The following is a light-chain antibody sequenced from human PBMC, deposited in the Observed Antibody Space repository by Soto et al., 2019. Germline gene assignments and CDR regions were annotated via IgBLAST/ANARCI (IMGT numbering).Light chain of an antibody. CDR1: SSDVGGYNY. Sequence: QSALTQPPSASGSPGQSVTISCTGTSSDVGGYNYVSWYQQHPGKAPKLMIYEVTKRPSGVPGRFSGSKSGNTASLTVSGLQAEDEADYYCSSYVGSNNFVFGTGTKLTVL. V-gene: IGLV2-8*01. CDR2: EVT. J-gene: IGLJ1*01. CDR3: SSYVGSNNFV.